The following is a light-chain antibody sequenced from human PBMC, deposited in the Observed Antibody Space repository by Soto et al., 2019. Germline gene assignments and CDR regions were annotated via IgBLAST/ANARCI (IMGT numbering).Light chain of an antibody. V-gene: IGLV2-14*03. CDR1: SSDVGGYNY. CDR2: HVT. CDR3: SAFTSTYSYV. Sequence: QSALTPPASVSGSPGQSITISCTGTSSDVGGYNYVSWYQHHPGKAPKLMIYHVTVRPSGVSNRFSGSKSDDTASLTISGLQAEDEADYYCSAFTSTYSYVFGTGTKVTVL. J-gene: IGLJ1*01.